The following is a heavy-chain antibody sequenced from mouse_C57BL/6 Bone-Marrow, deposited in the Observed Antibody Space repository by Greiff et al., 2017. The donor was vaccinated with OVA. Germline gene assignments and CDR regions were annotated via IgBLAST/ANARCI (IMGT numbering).Heavy chain of an antibody. D-gene: IGHD1-1*01. Sequence: EVQLQQSGAELVRPGASVKLSCTASGFTIKDDYMHWVKQRPEQGLELIGWLDPENGDTEYASKFPGKATITADTSSNTAYRQLSSLTSEDTAVYYCAGYDYGDFDVWGTGTTVTVSS. CDR2: LDPENGDT. CDR3: AGYDYGDFDV. V-gene: IGHV14-4*01. CDR1: GFTIKDDY. J-gene: IGHJ1*03.